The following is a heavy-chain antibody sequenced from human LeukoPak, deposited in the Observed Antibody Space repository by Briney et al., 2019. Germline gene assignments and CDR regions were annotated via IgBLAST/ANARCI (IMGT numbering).Heavy chain of an antibody. CDR2: IHYSGST. CDR1: GDSISSNSYY. CDR3: ASSRRDSSGYYPFDY. V-gene: IGHV4-39*07. D-gene: IGHD3-22*01. Sequence: SETLSLTCTVSGDSISSNSYYWGWIRQPPGKGLEWIGNIHYSGSTYYNPSLKSRVTISRDMSKNQLSLMLSSVTAADTAVYYCASSRRDSSGYYPFDYWGQGTLVTVSS. J-gene: IGHJ4*02.